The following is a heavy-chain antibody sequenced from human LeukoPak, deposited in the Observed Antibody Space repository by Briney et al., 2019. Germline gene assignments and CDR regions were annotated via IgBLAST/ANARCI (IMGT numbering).Heavy chain of an antibody. J-gene: IGHJ4*02. CDR2: ISAYNGNT. V-gene: IGHV1-18*01. CDR1: GYTFTSYG. CDR3: ARNGRSSPADYYFDY. Sequence: ASVKVSCKASGYTFTSYGISWVRQAPGQGLEWMGWISAYNGNTNYAQKLQGRVTMTTDTSTSTAYMELRSLRSDDTAVYYCARNGRSSPADYYFDYWGQGTLVTVSS. D-gene: IGHD1-26*01.